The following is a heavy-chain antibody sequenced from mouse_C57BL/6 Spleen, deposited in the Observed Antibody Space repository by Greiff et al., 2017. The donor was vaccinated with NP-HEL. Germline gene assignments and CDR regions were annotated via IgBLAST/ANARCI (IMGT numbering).Heavy chain of an antibody. CDR3: ARFITTYYYAMDY. V-gene: IGHV1-20*01. J-gene: IGHJ4*01. Sequence: VQLQQSGPELVKPGDSVKISCKASGYSFTGYFMNWVMQSHGKSLEWIGRINPYNGDTFYNQKFKGKATLTVDKSSSTAHMELRSLTSEDSAVYYCARFITTYYYAMDYWGQGTSVTVSS. D-gene: IGHD1-1*01. CDR2: INPYNGDT. CDR1: GYSFTGYF.